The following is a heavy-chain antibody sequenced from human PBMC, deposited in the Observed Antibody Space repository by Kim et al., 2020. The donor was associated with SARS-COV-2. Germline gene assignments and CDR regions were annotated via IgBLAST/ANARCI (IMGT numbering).Heavy chain of an antibody. D-gene: IGHD5-18*01. V-gene: IGHV3-48*03. CDR2: ISSSGSTI. CDR3: ARSPDPGIQLWSYVKRSYVMDV. Sequence: GGSLRLSCAASGFTFSSYEMNWVRQAPGKGLEWVSYISSSGSTIYYADSVKGRFTITRDNAKNSLYLQMNSLRAEDSAVYYCARSPDPGIQLWSYVKRSYVMDVWGQRTTVTVSS. CDR1: GFTFSSYE. J-gene: IGHJ6*02.